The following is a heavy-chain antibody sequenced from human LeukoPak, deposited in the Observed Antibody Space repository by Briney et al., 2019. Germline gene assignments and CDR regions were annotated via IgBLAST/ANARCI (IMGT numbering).Heavy chain of an antibody. V-gene: IGHV3-21*01. J-gene: IGHJ4*02. CDR3: AREEDGIQLIPFDY. D-gene: IGHD5-18*01. CDR2: ISSSSSYI. CDR1: GFTFSSYS. Sequence: GGSLRLSCAASGFTFSSYSMNWVRQAPGKGLEWVSSISSSSSYIYYAGSVKGRFTISRDNAKNSLYLQMNSLRAEDTAVYYCAREEDGIQLIPFDYWGQGTLVTVSS.